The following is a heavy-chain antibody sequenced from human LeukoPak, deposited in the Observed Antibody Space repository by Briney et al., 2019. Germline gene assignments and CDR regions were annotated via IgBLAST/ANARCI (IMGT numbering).Heavy chain of an antibody. J-gene: IGHJ4*02. V-gene: IGHV4-4*02. CDR3: ARTPGYSGSYFDY. CDR2: IYHSGST. Sequence: PSGTLSLTCAVSGGSISSSNWWSWVRPPPGKGLEWIGEIYHSGSTNYNPSLKSRVTISVDKSKNQFSLKLSSVTAADTAVYYCARTPGYSGSYFDYWGQGTLVTVSS. D-gene: IGHD5-12*01. CDR1: GGSISSSNW.